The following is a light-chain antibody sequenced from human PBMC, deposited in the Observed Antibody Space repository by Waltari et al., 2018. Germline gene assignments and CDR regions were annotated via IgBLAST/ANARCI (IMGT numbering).Light chain of an antibody. V-gene: IGKV3-11*01. Sequence: EVVLTQSPATLSLSPGERATLSCRASQSVSVYLACYQQKTGQAPRLLSYDASDRATGVPARFSGSGSGTDFTLTISSLEPEDFAVYYCQQRTDRPPVTFGQGTRVEMK. CDR3: QQRTDRPPVT. J-gene: IGKJ1*01. CDR1: QSVSVY. CDR2: DAS.